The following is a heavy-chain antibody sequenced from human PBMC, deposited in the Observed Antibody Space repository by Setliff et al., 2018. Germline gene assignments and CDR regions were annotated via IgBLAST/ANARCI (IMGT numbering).Heavy chain of an antibody. CDR2: IYYSGST. D-gene: IGHD1-1*01. Sequence: PSETLSLTCTVSGGSISSRNYYWGWIRQPPGKGLEWIGSIYYSGSTYYNPSLKSRITISVDTSKNQFSLKLSSVTAADTAVYYCASRTTGPGGWFDYWGQGALVTVSS. V-gene: IGHV4-39*01. CDR1: GGSISSRNYY. CDR3: ASRTTGPGGWFDY. J-gene: IGHJ5*01.